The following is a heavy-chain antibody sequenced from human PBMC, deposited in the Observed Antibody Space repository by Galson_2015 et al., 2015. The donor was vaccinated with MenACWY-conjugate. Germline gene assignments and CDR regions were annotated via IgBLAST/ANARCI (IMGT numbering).Heavy chain of an antibody. V-gene: IGHV3-15*01. D-gene: IGHD3-22*01. J-gene: IGHJ4*02. CDR2: IKSKTDGGTT. Sequence: SLRLSCAASGFTFSNAWMSWVRQAPGKGLEWVGRIKSKTDGGTTDYAAPVKGRFTISRDDSKNTLYLQMNSLKTEDTAVYYCTTTPPQITMIVVVGYYFDYWGQGTLVTVSS. CDR3: TTTPPQITMIVVVGYYFDY. CDR1: GFTFSNAW.